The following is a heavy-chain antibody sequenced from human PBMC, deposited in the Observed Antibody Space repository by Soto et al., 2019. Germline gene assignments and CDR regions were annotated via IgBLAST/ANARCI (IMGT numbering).Heavy chain of an antibody. CDR1: GGSFSGYY. CDR3: ARSGSGIAVAGFNY. D-gene: IGHD6-19*01. V-gene: IGHV4-34*01. CDR2: INHSGST. Sequence: QVQLQQWGAGLLKPSETLSLTCAVYGGSFSGYYWSWIRQPPGKGLEWIGEINHSGSTNYNPSLKSRFTISVDTSKNQFSLKLSSVTAADTAVYYCARSGSGIAVAGFNYWGQGTLVTVSS. J-gene: IGHJ4*02.